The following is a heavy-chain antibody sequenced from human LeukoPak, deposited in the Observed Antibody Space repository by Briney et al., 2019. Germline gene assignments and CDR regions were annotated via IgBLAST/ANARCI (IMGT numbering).Heavy chain of an antibody. Sequence: SETLSLTCTVSGGSISGINYHWGWIRQPPEKGLEWIGSINYDGGTYHNPSLQSRVTMSVDTSKNLFSLKLNSVAAADTAVYYYARTSGRNWKYDYGGQGTLVTVSS. CDR3: ARTSGRNWKYDY. D-gene: IGHD1-7*01. CDR1: GGSISGINYH. J-gene: IGHJ4*02. CDR2: INYDGGT. V-gene: IGHV4-39*02.